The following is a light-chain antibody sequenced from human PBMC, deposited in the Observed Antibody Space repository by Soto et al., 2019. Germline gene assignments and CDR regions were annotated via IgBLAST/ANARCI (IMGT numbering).Light chain of an antibody. CDR1: SSNIGSNI. Sequence: QSVLTQPPSASGTPGQRVTISCSGSSSNIGSNIVNWYQQLPGTAPKLLIYSNNRRPSGVPDRFSGSKSGTSASLAISGLQSEDEADYYCAACDDSLNGVVFGGGTKVTVL. CDR3: AACDDSLNGVV. J-gene: IGLJ2*01. V-gene: IGLV1-44*01. CDR2: SNN.